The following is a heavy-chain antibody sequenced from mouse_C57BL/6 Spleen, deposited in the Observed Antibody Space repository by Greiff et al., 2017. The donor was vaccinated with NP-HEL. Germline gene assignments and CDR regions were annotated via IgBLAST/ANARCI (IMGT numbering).Heavy chain of an antibody. Sequence: QVQLKQPGAELVMPGASVKLSCKASGYTFTSYWMHWVKQRPGQGLEWIGEIDPSDSYTYYNQKFKGKSTLTVDKSSSTSYMQLSSLTSEDSAVYYCARSITTVVATYDWYFDVWGTGTTVTVSS. CDR3: ARSITTVVATYDWYFDV. J-gene: IGHJ1*03. D-gene: IGHD1-1*01. V-gene: IGHV1-69*01. CDR2: IDPSDSYT. CDR1: GYTFTSYW.